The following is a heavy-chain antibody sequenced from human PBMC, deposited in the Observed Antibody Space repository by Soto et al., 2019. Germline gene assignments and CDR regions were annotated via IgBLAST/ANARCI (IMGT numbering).Heavy chain of an antibody. CDR1: GYTFTAYY. D-gene: IGHD3-9*01. CDR2: INSNSGDT. V-gene: IGHV1-2*04. J-gene: IGHJ4*02. Sequence: ASVKVSCKASGYTFTAYYIHWVRQAPGQGLEWMGWINSNSGDTGYAQKFQGWVTMTRDTSISTVYMHLSRLTSDETAVYYCARWALNDYYIDYWGQGTPVTVSS. CDR3: ARWALNDYYIDY.